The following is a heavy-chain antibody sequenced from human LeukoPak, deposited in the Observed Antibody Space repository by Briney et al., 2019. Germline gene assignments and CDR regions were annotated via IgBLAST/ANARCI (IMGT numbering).Heavy chain of an antibody. V-gene: IGHV3-7*01. CDR3: ARDPGSSSFDY. D-gene: IGHD6-13*01. CDR2: IDQDGSVR. CDR1: GFTFRSVW. Sequence: PGGSLRLSCVASGFTFRSVWRSWVRQAPGKGLEFVANIDQDGSVRNYVDSVKGRFIISRDNAKNSLYLQMDGLRAEDTAVYFCARDPGSSSFDYWGLGTPVTVSS. J-gene: IGHJ4*02.